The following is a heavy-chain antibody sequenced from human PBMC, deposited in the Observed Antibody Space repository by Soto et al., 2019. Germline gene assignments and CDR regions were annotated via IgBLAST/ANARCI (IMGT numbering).Heavy chain of an antibody. CDR2: ISPYNGNT. CDR1: AYTFTCYS. J-gene: IGHJ5*02. CDR3: ARDSLDFWSDYSLNSFDP. D-gene: IGHD3-3*01. Sequence: SVKFSCKASAYTFTCYSISWVRQGPGGGVEWMGWISPYNGNTNYEQKLKGRVTMTTDTSTTTAYMELRSLRSDDTAVYYCARDSLDFWSDYSLNSFDPWGQGTLVTVS. V-gene: IGHV1-18*04.